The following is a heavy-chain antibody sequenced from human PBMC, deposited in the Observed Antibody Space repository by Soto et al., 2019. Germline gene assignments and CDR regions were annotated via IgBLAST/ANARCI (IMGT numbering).Heavy chain of an antibody. D-gene: IGHD2-15*01. Sequence: DVQLLESGGGLVQPEGSLRLSCAASGFTFSSYAMGWVRQGPGKGLEWVAVVSIGGSTHYADSVRGRFTISRDNSKNTLSLQMNGLTAEDPVVYFCAKRRGAGGHFDYWGQGALVTVSS. J-gene: IGHJ4*02. CDR3: AKRRGAGGHFDY. V-gene: IGHV3-23*01. CDR2: VSIGGST. CDR1: GFTFSSYA.